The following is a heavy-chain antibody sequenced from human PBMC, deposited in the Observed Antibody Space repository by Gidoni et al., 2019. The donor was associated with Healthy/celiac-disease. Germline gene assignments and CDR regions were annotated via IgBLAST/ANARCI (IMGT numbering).Heavy chain of an antibody. CDR2: IRSSSSYI. V-gene: IGHV3-21*01. Sequence: EVQLVESGGGLVQPGGSLRLSWADSGFTFSSYSMNWVRQAPGKGLEWVSSIRSSSSYIYYADSVKGRFTISRDNAKNSLYLQMNSLRAEDTAVYYCARDGRIRERTYWGQGTLVTVSS. D-gene: IGHD1-1*01. CDR1: GFTFSSYS. CDR3: ARDGRIRERTY. J-gene: IGHJ4*02.